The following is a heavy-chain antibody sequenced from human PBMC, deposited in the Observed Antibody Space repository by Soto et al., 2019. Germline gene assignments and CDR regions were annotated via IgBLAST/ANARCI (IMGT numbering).Heavy chain of an antibody. Sequence: QLQLQESGPGLVKPSETLSLTCTVSGGSISSSSYYWGWIRQPPGKGLEWLGSIYYSGSTYYNPSLKSRVPIAVDPSKPHRSLTLSSVPAADTAVYYCARQSAVAGNWFDPWGQGTLVPVSS. CDR2: IYYSGST. V-gene: IGHV4-39*01. CDR1: GGSISSSSYY. CDR3: ARQSAVAGNWFDP. J-gene: IGHJ5*02. D-gene: IGHD6-19*01.